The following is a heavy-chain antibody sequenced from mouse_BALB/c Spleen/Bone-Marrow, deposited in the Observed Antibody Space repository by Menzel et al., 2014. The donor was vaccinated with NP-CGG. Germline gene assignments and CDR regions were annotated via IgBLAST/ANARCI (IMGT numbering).Heavy chain of an antibody. CDR2: IFPGDGDT. J-gene: IGHJ4*01. Sequence: VQLQELGPELVRPGSSVKISCKASGYVFSSYWMNWVKQRPGQGLEWFGQIFPGDGDTNYNGQFKGKATLTADRSSSTAFMQLSSLTSEDSAVYFCARGDFDYGFTMDYWGQGTSVTVSS. D-gene: IGHD2-4*01. CDR3: ARGDFDYGFTMDY. CDR1: GYVFSSYW. V-gene: IGHV1-80*01.